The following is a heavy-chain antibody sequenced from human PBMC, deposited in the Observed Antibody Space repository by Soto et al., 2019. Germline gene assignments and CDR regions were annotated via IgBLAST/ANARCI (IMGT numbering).Heavy chain of an antibody. CDR3: ARVKTDYDFWSGYYYFDY. J-gene: IGHJ4*02. Sequence: SVKGSCKASGGTFSSYAISWVRQAPGQGLEWMGGIIPIFGTANYAQKFQGRVTITADKSTSTAYMELSSLRSEDTAVYYCARVKTDYDFWSGYYYFDYWGQGTLVTVSS. CDR1: GGTFSSYA. D-gene: IGHD3-3*01. V-gene: IGHV1-69*06. CDR2: IIPIFGTA.